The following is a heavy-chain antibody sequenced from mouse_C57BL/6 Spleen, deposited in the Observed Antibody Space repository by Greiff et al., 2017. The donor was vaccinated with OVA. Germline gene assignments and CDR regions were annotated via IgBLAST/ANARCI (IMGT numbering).Heavy chain of an antibody. Sequence: VKLQQPGAELVMPGASVKLSCKASGYTFTSYWMHWVKQRPGQGLEWIGEIDPSDSYTNYNQKFKGKSTLTVDKSSSTAYMQLSSLTSEDSAVYYCARVTTVVAPFDYWGQGTTLTVSS. CDR1: GYTFTSYW. D-gene: IGHD1-1*01. V-gene: IGHV1-69*01. CDR3: ARVTTVVAPFDY. J-gene: IGHJ2*01. CDR2: IDPSDSYT.